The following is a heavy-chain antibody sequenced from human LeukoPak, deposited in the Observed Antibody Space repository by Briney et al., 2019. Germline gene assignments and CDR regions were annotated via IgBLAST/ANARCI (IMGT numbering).Heavy chain of an antibody. V-gene: IGHV4-4*07. CDR2: IYTSGST. D-gene: IGHD2-2*01. Sequence: SETLPLTCTVSGGSISSYYWSWFRQPAGKGLEWIGRIYTSGSTNYNPSLKSRVTMSVDTSKNQFSLKLSSVTAADTAVYYCARGRAAILYWYFDLWGRGTLVTVSS. CDR3: ARGRAAILYWYFDL. J-gene: IGHJ2*01. CDR1: GGSISSYY.